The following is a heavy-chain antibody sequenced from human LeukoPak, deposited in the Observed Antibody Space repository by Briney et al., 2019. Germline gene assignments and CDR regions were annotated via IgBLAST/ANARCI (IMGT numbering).Heavy chain of an antibody. CDR3: VRTLPPSQSTPNWFDP. J-gene: IGHJ5*02. V-gene: IGHV1-69*04. Sequence: ASVKVSCKASGGTFSSYAISWVRQAPGQGLEWMGRIIPILGIANYAQKFQGRVTITADKSTSTAYMELSSLRSEDTAVYYCVRTLPPSQSTPNWFDPWGQGTLVTVSS. CDR1: GGTFSSYA. CDR2: IIPILGIA.